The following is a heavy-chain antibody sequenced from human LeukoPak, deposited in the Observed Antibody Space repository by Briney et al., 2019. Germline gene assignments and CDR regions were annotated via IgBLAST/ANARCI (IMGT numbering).Heavy chain of an antibody. Sequence: SGGSLRLSCAASGFTFSSCWMSWVRHAPGKGLEWVANIKQDGSEKYYVDSVKGRFTISRDNAKNSLYLQMNFLRTEDTAVYYCAKGNDAFEIWGQGTMVTASS. J-gene: IGHJ3*02. CDR3: AKGNDAFEI. V-gene: IGHV3-7*05. CDR1: GFTFSSCW. CDR2: IKQDGSEK.